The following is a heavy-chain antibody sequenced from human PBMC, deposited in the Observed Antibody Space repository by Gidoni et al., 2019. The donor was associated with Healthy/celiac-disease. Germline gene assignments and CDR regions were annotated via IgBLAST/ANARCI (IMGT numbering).Heavy chain of an antibody. V-gene: IGHV4-39*01. CDR3: ASQREYGLLFDY. J-gene: IGHJ4*02. CDR1: GGSISSSSYY. Sequence: QLQLQESGPGLVKPSKTLSLTCTVSGGSISSSSYYWGWIRQPPGKGLEWIGSIYYSGSTYYNPSLKSRVTISVDTSKNQFSLKLSSVTAADTAVYYCASQREYGLLFDYWGQGTLVTVSS. CDR2: IYYSGST. D-gene: IGHD2-15*01.